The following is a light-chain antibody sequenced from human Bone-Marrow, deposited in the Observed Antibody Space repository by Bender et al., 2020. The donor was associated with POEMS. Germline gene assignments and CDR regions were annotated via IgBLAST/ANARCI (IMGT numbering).Light chain of an antibody. V-gene: IGLV2-14*03. J-gene: IGLJ2*01. CDR1: SSDVGGYTY. CDR2: DVS. Sequence: QSALTQPASVSGSPGQSITISCTGTSSDVGGYTYVSWYQQHPGKAPKLMIYDVSNRPSGVSNRFSGSKSGNTASLTISGLQAEDEADYYCSSYSGSYVVFGGGTKLTVL. CDR3: SSYSGSYVV.